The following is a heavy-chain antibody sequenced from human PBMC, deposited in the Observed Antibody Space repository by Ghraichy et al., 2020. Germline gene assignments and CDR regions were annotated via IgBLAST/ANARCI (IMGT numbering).Heavy chain of an antibody. V-gene: IGHV1-18*01. Sequence: ASVKVSCKASGYTFSDHGISWVRQAPGQGLEWMGWISAYNDNTNYAQKFQGRLTMTTDTSTSTAYMELRSLTSDDTAVYSCARDVGCGDECYAINYYGMDVGGQGTTVTVSS. J-gene: IGHJ6*02. CDR2: ISAYNDNT. CDR1: GYTFSDHG. D-gene: IGHD2-21*01. CDR3: ARDVGCGDECYAINYYGMDV.